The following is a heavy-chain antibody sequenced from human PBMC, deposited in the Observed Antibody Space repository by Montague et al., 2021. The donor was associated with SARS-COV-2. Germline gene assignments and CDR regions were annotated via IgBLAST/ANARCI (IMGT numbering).Heavy chain of an antibody. CDR1: GFSLTNSGVG. V-gene: IGHV2-5*02. D-gene: IGHD3-16*01. Sequence: PALVKPTQTLTLTCTFSGFSLTNSGVGVAWIRQPPGRALEWLAVIYWANDKRYSPSLKSRLTIIKDTSKNQVVLTLTNLDPEDTATYYCAHPEYYEGDGFYPYSYHYYDFDVWGQGTTVTVSS. CDR3: AHPEYYEGDGFYPYSYHYYDFDV. CDR2: IYWANDK. J-gene: IGHJ6*02.